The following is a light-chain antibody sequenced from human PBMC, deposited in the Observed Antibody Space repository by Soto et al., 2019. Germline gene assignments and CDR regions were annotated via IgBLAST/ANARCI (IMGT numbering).Light chain of an antibody. CDR1: QSVSSY. CDR3: QQRSNWPPPIT. Sequence: EIVLTQSPATLSLSPGERATLSCRASQSVSSYLAWYQQKPGQAPRPLIYDASNRATGIPARFSGSGSGTDFTLTISSLEPEDFAVYYCQQRSNWPPPITFGQGTRLEIK. CDR2: DAS. V-gene: IGKV3-11*01. J-gene: IGKJ5*01.